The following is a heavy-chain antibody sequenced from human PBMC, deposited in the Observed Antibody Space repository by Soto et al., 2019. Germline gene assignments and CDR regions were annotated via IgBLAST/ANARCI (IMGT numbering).Heavy chain of an antibody. D-gene: IGHD6-6*01. Sequence: EVQLLESGGGLVQPGESLRLSCEASGFTFSSCAMSWVRQAPGKGLEWVSVISGSDDSTYYADSVKGRFTISRDNSKNTLYLQMNSLRAEDTAVYYCAKRSSSSTFDYWGQGTLVTVSS. CDR2: ISGSDDST. CDR1: GFTFSSCA. CDR3: AKRSSSSTFDY. J-gene: IGHJ4*02. V-gene: IGHV3-23*01.